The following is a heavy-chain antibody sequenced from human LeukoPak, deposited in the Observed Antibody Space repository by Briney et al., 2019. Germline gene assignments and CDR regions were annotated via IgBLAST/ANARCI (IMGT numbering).Heavy chain of an antibody. CDR3: VRKGNFDT. CDR1: GFTFSSYE. Sequence: GGSLRLSCVASGFTFSSYEMSWIRQAPGKGLEWISYITDDGETTYYGDSVRGRFVISRDNAKNSLYLQLNSPGVQDTAVYYCVRKGNFDTWGQGTLVTVSS. V-gene: IGHV3-48*03. J-gene: IGHJ4*02. CDR2: ITDDGETT.